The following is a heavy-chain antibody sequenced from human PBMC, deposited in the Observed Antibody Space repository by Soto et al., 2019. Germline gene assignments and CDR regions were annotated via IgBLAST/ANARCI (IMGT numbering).Heavy chain of an antibody. D-gene: IGHD6-13*01. CDR3: TRSSGRPSSSWYEGNYYYGMDV. J-gene: IGHJ6*02. V-gene: IGHV3-73*01. CDR2: IRSKANSYAT. CDR1: GFTFSGSA. Sequence: GGSLRLSCAASGFTFSGSAMHWVRQASGKGLEWVGRIRSKANSYATAYAASVKGRFTISRDDSKNTAYLQMNSLKTEDTAVYYCTRSSGRPSSSWYEGNYYYGMDVWGQGTTVTVSS.